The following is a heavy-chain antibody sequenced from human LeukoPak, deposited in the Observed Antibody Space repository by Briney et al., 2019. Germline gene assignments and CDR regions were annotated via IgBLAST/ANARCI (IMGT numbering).Heavy chain of an antibody. CDR2: ISSSSSYI. J-gene: IGHJ4*02. CDR3: ARDGGSGSFDY. CDR1: GFTFSNAW. D-gene: IGHD3-10*01. V-gene: IGHV3-21*01. Sequence: GGSLRLSCATSGFTFSNAWLTWVRQAPGKGLEWVSSISSSSSYIYYADSVKGRFTISRDNAKNSLYLQMNSLRAEDTAVYYCARDGGSGSFDYWGQGTLVTVSS.